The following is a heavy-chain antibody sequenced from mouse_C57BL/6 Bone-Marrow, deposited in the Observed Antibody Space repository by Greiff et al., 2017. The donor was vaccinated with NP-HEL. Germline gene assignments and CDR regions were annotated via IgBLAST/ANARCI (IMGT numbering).Heavy chain of an antibody. V-gene: IGHV5-9-1*02. Sequence: EVMLVESGEGLVKPGGSLKLSCAASGFTFSSYAMSWVPQTPEKRLEWVAYISSGGDYIYYADTVKGRFTISRDNARNTLYLQMSSLKSEDTAMYYCTRERYTPFAYWGQGTLVTVSA. J-gene: IGHJ3*01. CDR1: GFTFSSYA. CDR3: TRERYTPFAY. CDR2: ISSGGDYI. D-gene: IGHD2-14*01.